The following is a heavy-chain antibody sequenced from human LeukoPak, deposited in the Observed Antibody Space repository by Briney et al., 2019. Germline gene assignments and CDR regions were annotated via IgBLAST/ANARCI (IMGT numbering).Heavy chain of an antibody. Sequence: GGSLRLSCAASGFTFSRYSMNWVRQAPGKGLEWISYISTSNSPIYYADSVKGRFTISRDNAKNSLYLQMNSLSAEDTAVYYCARDSDDFWSGYSPYYFDYWGQGTLVTVSS. J-gene: IGHJ4*02. CDR2: ISTSNSPI. CDR1: GFTFSRYS. CDR3: ARDSDDFWSGYSPYYFDY. D-gene: IGHD3-3*01. V-gene: IGHV3-48*01.